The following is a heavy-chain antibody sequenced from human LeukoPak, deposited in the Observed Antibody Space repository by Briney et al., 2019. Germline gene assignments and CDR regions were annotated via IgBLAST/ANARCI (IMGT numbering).Heavy chain of an antibody. CDR1: GLTFSCYS. D-gene: IGHD2-2*01. CDR3: AKGGPLSVVVPAAY. CDR2: ISRSSSTI. V-gene: IGHV3-48*01. Sequence: QSGGSLRLSCAASGLTFSCYSINSVRQAPGKGLEWVSYISRSSSTISYADSVKDRFTISRANSKNTLYLQMNSLRAEDTAVYYCAKGGPLSVVVPAAYWGQGTLVTVSS. J-gene: IGHJ4*02.